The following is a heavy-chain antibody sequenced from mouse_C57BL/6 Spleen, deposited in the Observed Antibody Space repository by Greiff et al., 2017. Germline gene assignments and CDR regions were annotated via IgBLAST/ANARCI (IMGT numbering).Heavy chain of an antibody. V-gene: IGHV1-82*01. CDR3: VRGSPYYFDY. Sequence: QVQLQQSGPELVKPGASVKISCKASGYAFSSSWMNWVKQRPGKGLEWIGRIYPGDGDTNYNGKFKGKATLTADKSSSTAYMQLSSLTSEDSAVYFGVRGSPYYFDYWGQGTTLTVSS. D-gene: IGHD1-1*02. CDR1: GYAFSSSW. CDR2: IYPGDGDT. J-gene: IGHJ2*01.